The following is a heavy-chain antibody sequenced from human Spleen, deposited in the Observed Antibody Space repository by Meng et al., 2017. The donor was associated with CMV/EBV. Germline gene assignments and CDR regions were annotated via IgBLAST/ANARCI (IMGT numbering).Heavy chain of an antibody. CDR1: GFTFSNYA. V-gene: IGHV3-23*01. J-gene: IGHJ6*02. CDR3: ANSRLGGYYYYYGMDV. D-gene: IGHD2-15*01. Sequence: GESLKISCAASGFTFSNYAMTWVRQAPGKGLEWVSAISGSGSDTYYADSVKGRFTISRDNSKNTLYLQMNTLRADDTAVYYCANSRLGGYYYYYGMDVWGQGTTVTVSS. CDR2: ISGSGSDT.